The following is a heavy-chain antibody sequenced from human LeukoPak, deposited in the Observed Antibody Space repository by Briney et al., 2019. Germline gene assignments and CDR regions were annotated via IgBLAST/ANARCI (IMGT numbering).Heavy chain of an antibody. CDR3: ARDPKYDYVWGSFDY. J-gene: IGHJ4*02. V-gene: IGHV4-39*07. CDR1: GGSISSSSYY. CDR2: IYYSGST. D-gene: IGHD3-16*01. Sequence: SETLSLTCTVSGGSISSSSYYWGWIRQPPGKGLEWIGSIYYSGSTYYNPSLKSRVTISVDTSKNQFSLKLSSVTAADTAVYYCARDPKYDYVWGSFDYWGQGTLVTVSS.